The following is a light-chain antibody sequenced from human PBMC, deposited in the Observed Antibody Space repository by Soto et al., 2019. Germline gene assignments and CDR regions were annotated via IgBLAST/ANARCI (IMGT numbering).Light chain of an antibody. CDR3: QQYGKLPRT. V-gene: IGKV3-20*01. Sequence: EVVLTHAPATLSLSPGERATLSFGASQSIRTSLAWYQQKPGQAPRLLIFGASRRATGIPDRFSGSGSGTNFTLTISRLEPEDFAVYYCQQYGKLPRTFGQGTKVDNK. CDR1: QSIRTS. J-gene: IGKJ1*01. CDR2: GAS.